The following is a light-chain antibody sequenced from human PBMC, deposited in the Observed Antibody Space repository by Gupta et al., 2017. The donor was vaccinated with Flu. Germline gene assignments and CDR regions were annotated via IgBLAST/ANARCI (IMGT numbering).Light chain of an antibody. CDR3: AAWDDSLDAFS. V-gene: IGLV1-44*01. CDR1: TSNIGGNP. Sequence: RVTITSSGRTSNIGGNPVNWFQQLPGMAPKVLMHTTNQRPSGVPDRFSASKSGNSASLAISGLQSDDEADYYCAAWDDSLDAFSFGGGTKLTVL. J-gene: IGLJ2*01. CDR2: TTN.